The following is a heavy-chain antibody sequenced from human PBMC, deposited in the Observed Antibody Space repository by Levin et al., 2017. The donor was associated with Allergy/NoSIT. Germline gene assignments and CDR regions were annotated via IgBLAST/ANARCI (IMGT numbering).Heavy chain of an antibody. CDR2: IYSSAST. Sequence: LRLSCTVSGGSINSVAHYWSWVRQHPGTGLEWIGYIYSSASTYYNPSLRSRVSISVDTSKTHFSLRLSSVTAADTAVYYCARVEAPPSYGAEATYAFDLWGQGTMVIVS. CDR1: GGSINSVAHY. CDR3: ARVEAPPSYGAEATYAFDL. V-gene: IGHV4-31*03. D-gene: IGHD4/OR15-4a*01. J-gene: IGHJ3*01.